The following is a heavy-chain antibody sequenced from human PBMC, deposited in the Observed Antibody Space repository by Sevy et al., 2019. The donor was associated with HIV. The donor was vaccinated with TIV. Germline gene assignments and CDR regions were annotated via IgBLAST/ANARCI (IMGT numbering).Heavy chain of an antibody. CDR2: IYPGDSDT. D-gene: IGHD7-27*01. V-gene: IGHV5-51*01. CDR3: ARHEPWGSYYYYGMDV. CDR1: GYSFTSYW. J-gene: IGHJ6*02. Sequence: GESLKISCKGSGYSFTSYWIGWVRQMPGKGLEWMGIIYPGDSDTRYSPSFQGQVTISADKSISTAYLQWSSLKASDTAMYYCARHEPWGSYYYYGMDVWGQGTTVTVSS.